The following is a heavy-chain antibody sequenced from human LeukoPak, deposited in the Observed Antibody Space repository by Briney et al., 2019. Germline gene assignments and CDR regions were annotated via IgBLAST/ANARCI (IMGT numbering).Heavy chain of an antibody. V-gene: IGHV1-46*03. CDR3: ARAITGTTALGY. CDR2: INPSGGST. Sequence: ASVKVSCKASGYTFTSYYMHWVRQAPGQGLEWMGIINPSGGSTSYAQKFQGRVTMTRDTSTSTVYMELSSLRSEDTAAYYCARAITGTTALGYWGQGTLVTVSS. CDR1: GYTFTSYY. D-gene: IGHD1-7*01. J-gene: IGHJ4*02.